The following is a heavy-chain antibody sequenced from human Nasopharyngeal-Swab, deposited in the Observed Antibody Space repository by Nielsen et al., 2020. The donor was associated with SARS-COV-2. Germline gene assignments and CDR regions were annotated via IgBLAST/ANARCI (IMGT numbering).Heavy chain of an antibody. CDR2: IYYNGNT. V-gene: IGHV4-59*04. Sequence: SETLSLTCTVSGGSISSYYWSWIRQPPGKGLEWIGNIYYNGNTYQNPSLKSRLTISVDKSKNQFSLQLSSVTAADTAVYYCVRSSSWYYFDYWAQGTQVTVSS. D-gene: IGHD6-13*01. CDR1: GGSISSYY. CDR3: VRSSSWYYFDY. J-gene: IGHJ4*02.